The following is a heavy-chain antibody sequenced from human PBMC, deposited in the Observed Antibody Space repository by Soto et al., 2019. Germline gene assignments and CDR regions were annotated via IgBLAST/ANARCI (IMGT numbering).Heavy chain of an antibody. J-gene: IGHJ6*01. D-gene: IGHD3-3*01. V-gene: IGHV4-4*02. CDR2: IYHSGST. CDR3: PRSRILTRPYYDFWSGPYGMNV. Sequence: PSETLSLTCAVSGGSISSSNWWSWVRQPPGKGLEWIGEIYHSGSTNYNPSLKSRVTISVDKCKNECSLKLSSVTAADTAVYYFPRSRILTRPYYDFWSGPYGMNVWPQRTTVTVSS. CDR1: GGSISSSNW.